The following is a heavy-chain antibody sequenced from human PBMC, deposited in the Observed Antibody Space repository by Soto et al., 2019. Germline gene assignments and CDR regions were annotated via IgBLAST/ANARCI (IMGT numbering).Heavy chain of an antibody. V-gene: IGHV1-3*01. J-gene: IGHJ4*02. CDR1: GYIFTTYV. D-gene: IGHD3-10*01. Sequence: QVQLVQSGAEVKKPGASVKVSCKTSGYIFTTYVVHWVRQAPGQRLEWMAWINADNGITKSSQEFRDRVTVTRDTSASTVYMEMSSLRSEDTAMYYCAREVVRGVQFDYWGQGTLVTVSS. CDR3: AREVVRGVQFDY. CDR2: INADNGIT.